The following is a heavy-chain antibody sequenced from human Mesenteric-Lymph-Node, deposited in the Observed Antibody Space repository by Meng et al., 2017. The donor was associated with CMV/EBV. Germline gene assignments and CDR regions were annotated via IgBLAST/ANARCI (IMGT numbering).Heavy chain of an antibody. CDR2: IRSKAYGGTT. D-gene: IGHD3-3*01. V-gene: IGHV3-49*04. J-gene: IGHJ6*02. CDR1: GFTFGDYA. CDR3: TRVRFYYGMDV. Sequence: GGSLRLSCTASGFTFGDYAMSWVRQAPGKGLEWVGFIRSKAYGGTTEYAASVKGRFTISRDDSKSIAYLQMNSLKTEDTAVYYCTRVRFYYGMDVWGQGTTVTSP.